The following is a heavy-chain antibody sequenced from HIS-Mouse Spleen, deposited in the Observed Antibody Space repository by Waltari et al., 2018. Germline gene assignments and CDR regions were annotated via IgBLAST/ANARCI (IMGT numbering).Heavy chain of an antibody. V-gene: IGHV1-2*02. D-gene: IGHD5-12*01. Sequence: QVPLVQSGAEVKKPGASVKVSCKASGYTFTGYYMHWVRQAPGQGLEWMGWINPNSGGTNYAQKFQGRVTMTRDTSISTAYMELSRLRSDDTAVYYCARDRRGYSGYDYFDYWGQGTLVTVSS. CDR1: GYTFTGYY. CDR3: ARDRRGYSGYDYFDY. CDR2: INPNSGGT. J-gene: IGHJ4*02.